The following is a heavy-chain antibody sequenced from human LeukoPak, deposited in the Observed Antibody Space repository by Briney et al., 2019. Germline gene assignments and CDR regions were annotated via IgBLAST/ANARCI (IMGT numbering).Heavy chain of an antibody. V-gene: IGHV4-30-2*01. CDR2: IYHSGST. Sequence: KTSETLSLTCAVSGGSISSGGYSWSWIQQPPGKGLEWIGYIYHSGSTYYNPSLKSRVTISVDRSKNQFSLKLSSVTAADTAVYYCARDASGYYYFDYWGQGTLVTVSS. D-gene: IGHD3-22*01. CDR3: ARDASGYYYFDY. CDR1: GGSISSGGYS. J-gene: IGHJ4*02.